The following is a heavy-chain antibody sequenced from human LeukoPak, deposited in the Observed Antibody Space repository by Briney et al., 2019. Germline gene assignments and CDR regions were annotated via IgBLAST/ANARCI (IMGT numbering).Heavy chain of an antibody. J-gene: IGHJ4*02. CDR3: ASSHTLDSSGLDY. V-gene: IGHV1-46*01. CDR2: INPSSGST. CDR1: GYTFTSYY. D-gene: IGHD3-22*01. Sequence: ASVKVSCKASGYTFTSYYMHWVRQAPGQGLEWMGIINPSSGSTSYAQKFQGRVTMTRDMSTSTVYMELSSLRSEDTAVYYCASSHTLDSSGLDYWGQGTLVTVSS.